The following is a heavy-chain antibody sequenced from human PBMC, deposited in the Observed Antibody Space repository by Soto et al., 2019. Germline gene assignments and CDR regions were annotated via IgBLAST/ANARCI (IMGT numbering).Heavy chain of an antibody. J-gene: IGHJ6*02. CDR1: GYSFTSYW. CDR3: ARHPGVVPAARGEGYYYYGMEG. Sequence: GESLNLSCKVSGYSFTSYWISWVRQMPGKGLEWMGRIDPSDSYTNYSPSFQGHVTISADKSIRTAYLQWSSLKASDTAMYHCARHPGVVPAARGEGYYYYGMEGWGQGNKVT. V-gene: IGHV5-10-1*01. CDR2: IDPSDSYT. D-gene: IGHD2-2*01.